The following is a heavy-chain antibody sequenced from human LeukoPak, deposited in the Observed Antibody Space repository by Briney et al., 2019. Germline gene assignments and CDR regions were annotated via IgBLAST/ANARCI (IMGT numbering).Heavy chain of an antibody. V-gene: IGHV4-34*01. CDR2: INHSGST. Sequence: PSETLSLTCAVYGGSFSGYYWSWIRQPPGKGLEWIGEINHSGSTNYNPSHKSRVTISVDTSKNQFSLKLSSVTAADTAVYYCAREPYCSGGSCQNLAAFDIWGQGTMVTVSS. CDR3: AREPYCSGGSCQNLAAFDI. D-gene: IGHD2-15*01. J-gene: IGHJ3*02. CDR1: GGSFSGYY.